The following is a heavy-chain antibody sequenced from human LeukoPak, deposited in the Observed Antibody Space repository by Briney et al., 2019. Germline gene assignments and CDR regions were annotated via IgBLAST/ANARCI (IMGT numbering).Heavy chain of an antibody. CDR2: FIPIFGTA. Sequence: SVKVSCKASGGTFSSYAISWVRQALGQGLEWRGGFIPIFGTANYAQKFQGRVTITTDESTSTAYMELSSLRSEDTAVYYCARVSASNSSPYYYYMDVWGKGTTVTVSS. CDR3: ARVSASNSSPYYYYMDV. D-gene: IGHD6-13*01. J-gene: IGHJ6*03. CDR1: GGTFSSYA. V-gene: IGHV1-69*05.